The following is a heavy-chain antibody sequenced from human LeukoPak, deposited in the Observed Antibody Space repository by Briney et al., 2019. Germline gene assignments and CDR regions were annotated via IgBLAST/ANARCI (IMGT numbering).Heavy chain of an antibody. Sequence: PGGALRLSCVASGFSFTSAWMVSVRQAPGKGLEWVGRIKDRIDGGTTDLAARGKGTFTTSRDDTTSKMYLQMDSLKTKEISIYXXXXDXXHFDCWSGYYAYWGLGTLVSVSS. CDR2: IKDRIDGGTT. CDR1: GFSFTSAW. J-gene: IGHJ4*02. D-gene: IGHD3-3*01. V-gene: IGHV3-15*01. CDR3: XXDXXHFDCWSGYYAY.